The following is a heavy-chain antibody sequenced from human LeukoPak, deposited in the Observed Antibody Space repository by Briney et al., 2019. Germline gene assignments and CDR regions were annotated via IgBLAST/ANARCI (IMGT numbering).Heavy chain of an antibody. CDR2: FFQSEKS. V-gene: IGHV4-38-2*01. CDR1: GHSATRGYY. Sequence: PSETPSVTCGISGHSATRGYYWAWFRQSPGKGPEWIATFFQSEKSFYNASLESRVIMSLDTSKSQFSLNLTSVTAADTAVYYCARVLPVPYLLDSWGQGTHVTVSS. CDR3: ARVLPVPYLLDS. D-gene: IGHD3-10*02. J-gene: IGHJ4*02.